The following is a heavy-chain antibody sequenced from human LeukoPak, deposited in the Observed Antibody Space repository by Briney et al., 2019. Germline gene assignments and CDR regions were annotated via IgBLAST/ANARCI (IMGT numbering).Heavy chain of an antibody. D-gene: IGHD4-17*01. CDR1: GFTFSGST. CDR3: TTVTTLGPGGSFDY. Sequence: GGSLRLSCAASGFTFSGSTMHWVRQASGKGLEWLGRIRSKANSYATAYAASLKGRFTISRDDSKNTAYLQMNSLKTEDTAVYYCTTVTTLGPGGSFDYWGQGTLVTVSS. V-gene: IGHV3-73*01. J-gene: IGHJ4*02. CDR2: IRSKANSYAT.